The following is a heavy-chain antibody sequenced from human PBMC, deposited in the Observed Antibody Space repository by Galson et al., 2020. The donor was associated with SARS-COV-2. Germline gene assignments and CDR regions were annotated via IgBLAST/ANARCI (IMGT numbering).Heavy chain of an antibody. Sequence: TGGSLRLSCAASGFTFSSYSMNWVRQAPGKGLEWVSSISSSSSYIYYADSVKGRFTISRDNAKNSLYLQMNSLRAEDTAVYYCARDVYGSGSYYKMWEYYYYGMDVWGQGATVTVSS. CDR2: ISSSSSYI. CDR3: ARDVYGSGSYYKMWEYYYYGMDV. D-gene: IGHD3-10*01. V-gene: IGHV3-21*01. CDR1: GFTFSSYS. J-gene: IGHJ6*02.